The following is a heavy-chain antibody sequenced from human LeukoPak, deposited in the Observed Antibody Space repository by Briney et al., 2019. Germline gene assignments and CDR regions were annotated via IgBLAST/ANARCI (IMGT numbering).Heavy chain of an antibody. CDR2: INHSGST. J-gene: IGHJ4*02. V-gene: IGHV4-34*01. CDR1: GGPFSDYS. D-gene: IGHD6-13*01. Sequence: SETLSLTCAVYGGPFSDYSWTWVRQPPAKGLEWIGEINHSGSTNYSPSLKSRVTISVDTSKNQFSLKLSSVTAADTAVYYCARAPKSNSYFFDYWGLGTLVTVSS. CDR3: ARAPKSNSYFFDY.